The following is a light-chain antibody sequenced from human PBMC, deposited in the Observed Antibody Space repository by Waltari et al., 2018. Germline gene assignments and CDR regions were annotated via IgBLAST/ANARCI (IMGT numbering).Light chain of an antibody. J-gene: IGLJ1*01. Sequence: QSVPTQPPSASGAPGQPVTISCTGSSSKIGAGYAVHLYQQLPGAAPKLLIHGNRNRPSGVPDRFFGFNSDTSASLAITGLQAEDEADYYCQSYDSNLSGYVFGTGTKVSVL. CDR2: GNR. V-gene: IGLV1-40*01. CDR3: QSYDSNLSGYV. CDR1: SSKIGAGYA.